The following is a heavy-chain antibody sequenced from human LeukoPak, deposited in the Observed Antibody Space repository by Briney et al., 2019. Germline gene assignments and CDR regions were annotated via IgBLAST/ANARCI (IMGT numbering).Heavy chain of an antibody. CDR1: GLTFSIYA. CDR2: ITGSGNST. D-gene: IGHD2-2*01. Sequence: PGGSLRLSCAASGLTFSIYAMSWVRQAPGKGLEWVSAITGSGNSTYYADSVKGRFTISRDNAKNSLYLQMNSLRAEDTAVYYCARKYCSTTSCLFDYWGQGTLVTVSS. CDR3: ARKYCSTTSCLFDY. J-gene: IGHJ4*02. V-gene: IGHV3-23*01.